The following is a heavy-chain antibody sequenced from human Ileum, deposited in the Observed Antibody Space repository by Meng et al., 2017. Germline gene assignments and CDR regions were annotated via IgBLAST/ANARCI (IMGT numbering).Heavy chain of an antibody. D-gene: IGHD4-23*01. CDR3: ARHGGYYQDF. V-gene: IGHV4-4*02. CDR2: IDHLGIA. CDR1: GASLSVVSY. Sequence: QWQLHESGPGVVKASETLSLTCSLSGASLSVVSYWSWVRQSPGKGLEWIGQIDHLGIAYYKPSLKSRVTMSIDQSKSQFSLRLTSVSAADTAVYYCARHGGYYQDFWGQGTLVTVSS. J-gene: IGHJ4*02.